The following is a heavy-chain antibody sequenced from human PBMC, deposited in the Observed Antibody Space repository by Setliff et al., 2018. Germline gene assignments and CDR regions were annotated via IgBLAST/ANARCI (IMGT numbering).Heavy chain of an antibody. CDR3: ARLYYYGSGINGMDV. V-gene: IGHV1-8*03. CDR1: GYTFTSYD. CDR2: MNPNSGNT. Sequence: GASVKVSCKASGYTFTSYDINWVRQATGQGLEWMGWMNPNSGNTGCAQKFQGRVTITRNTSISTAYMELSSLRSEDTAVYYCARLYYYGSGINGMDVWGQGTTVTVSS. D-gene: IGHD3-10*01. J-gene: IGHJ6*02.